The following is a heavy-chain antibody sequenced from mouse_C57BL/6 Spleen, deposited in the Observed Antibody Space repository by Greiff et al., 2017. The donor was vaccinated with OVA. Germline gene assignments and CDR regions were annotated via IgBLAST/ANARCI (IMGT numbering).Heavy chain of an antibody. CDR1: GYTFTSYW. D-gene: IGHD2-5*01. V-gene: IGHV1-53*01. Sequence: QVQLQQPGPELVKPGASVKLSCKASGYTFTSYWMHWVKQRPGQGLEWIGNINPSNGGTNYNEKFKSKATLTVDKSSSTAYMQLSSLTSEDSAVYYCAKSNAYYYAMDYWGQGTSVTVSS. CDR3: AKSNAYYYAMDY. CDR2: INPSNGGT. J-gene: IGHJ4*01.